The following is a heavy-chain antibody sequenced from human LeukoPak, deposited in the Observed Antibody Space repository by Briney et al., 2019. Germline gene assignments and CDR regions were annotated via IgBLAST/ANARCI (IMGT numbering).Heavy chain of an antibody. CDR3: AKDFGHLYYDSSGYDY. J-gene: IGHJ4*02. D-gene: IGHD3-22*01. V-gene: IGHV3-21*01. Sequence: GGSLRLSCAASGFTFSSYSMNWVRQAPGKGLEWVSSISSSSSYIYYADSVKGRFTISRDNARNSLYLQMNSLRAEDTAVYYCAKDFGHLYYDSSGYDYWGQGTLVTVSS. CDR2: ISSSSSYI. CDR1: GFTFSSYS.